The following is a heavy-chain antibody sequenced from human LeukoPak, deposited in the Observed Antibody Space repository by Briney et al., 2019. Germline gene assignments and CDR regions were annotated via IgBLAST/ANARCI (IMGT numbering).Heavy chain of an antibody. CDR3: AKDARGYSSSFGYFDY. CDR2: ISWNSGSI. J-gene: IGHJ4*02. CDR1: GFTFDDYA. D-gene: IGHD6-6*01. V-gene: IGHV3-9*01. Sequence: PGGSLRLSCAASGFTFDDYAMHWVRHAPGKGLEWVSGISWNSGSIGYADSVKGRFTISRDNAKNSLYLQMNSLRAEDTALYYCAKDARGYSSSFGYFDYWGQGTLVTVSS.